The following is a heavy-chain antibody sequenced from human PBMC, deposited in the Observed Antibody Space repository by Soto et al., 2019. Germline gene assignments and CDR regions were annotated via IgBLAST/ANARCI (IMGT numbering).Heavy chain of an antibody. CDR1: GFTFSWHA. V-gene: IGHV3-23*01. J-gene: IGHJ4*02. Sequence: EVQLLESGGGLVQPGGSLRLSCTASGFTFSWHAMTWVRQAPGKGLEWVSGLSDSGGSIYYADSVKGRFTISRDNSMNTLYLQMNTLRAEDTAIYYCAKVSSSWYAGFFDLWGQGTLVTVSS. CDR2: LSDSGGSI. CDR3: AKVSSSWYAGFFDL. D-gene: IGHD6-13*01.